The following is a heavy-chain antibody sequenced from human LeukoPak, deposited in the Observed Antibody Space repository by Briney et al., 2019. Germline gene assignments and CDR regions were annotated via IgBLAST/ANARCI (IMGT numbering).Heavy chain of an antibody. D-gene: IGHD5-18*01. J-gene: IGHJ2*01. V-gene: IGHV4-34*01. CDR2: INHSEST. CDR1: GGSFSGYY. Sequence: PSETLSLTCTVYGGSFSGYYWSWNRQPPGKGLEWIGEINHSESTNNNPSLKSRVTISIDTSKNQFSLKLSSVTAADTAVYYCARKAAMGSSLYWYFDLWGRGTLVTVSS. CDR3: ARKAAMGSSLYWYFDL.